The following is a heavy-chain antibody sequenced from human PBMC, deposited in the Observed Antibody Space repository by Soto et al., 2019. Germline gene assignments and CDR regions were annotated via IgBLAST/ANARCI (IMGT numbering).Heavy chain of an antibody. D-gene: IGHD2-2*01. CDR3: ARGKVVVPAAISSPSPHFDY. V-gene: IGHV4-34*01. CDR1: GGSFSGYY. Sequence: SETLSLTCAVFGGSFSGYYWSWIRQPPGKGLEWIGEINHSGSTNYNPSLKSRVTISVDTSKNQFSLKLSPVTAADTAVYYCARGKVVVPAAISSPSPHFDYWGQGTLVTVSS. J-gene: IGHJ4*02. CDR2: INHSGST.